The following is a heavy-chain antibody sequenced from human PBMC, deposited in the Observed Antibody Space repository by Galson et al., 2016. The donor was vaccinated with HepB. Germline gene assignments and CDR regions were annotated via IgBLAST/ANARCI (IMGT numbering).Heavy chain of an antibody. J-gene: IGHJ6*03. CDR2: MNPKSGTT. CDR3: AIGRTAVYSYSYSMDL. D-gene: IGHD2-21*02. Sequence: SVKVSCKASGYIFTSYDINWVRQAPGQGLEWVGWMNPKSGTTGFAQKLQGRVTLTRSTALSTANMELNSLTSEDTAIYFCAIGRTAVYSYSYSMDLWGQGTAVTVSS. V-gene: IGHV1-8*02. CDR1: GYIFTSYD.